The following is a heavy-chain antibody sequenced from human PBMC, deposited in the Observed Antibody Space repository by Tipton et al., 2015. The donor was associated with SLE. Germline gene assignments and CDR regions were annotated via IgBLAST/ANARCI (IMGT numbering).Heavy chain of an antibody. J-gene: IGHJ4*02. CDR2: IYTTGIS. V-gene: IGHV4-61*02. CDR3: ARDVAAEFDY. CDR1: GGSIRSGSYY. D-gene: IGHD6-13*01. Sequence: TLSLTCAVFGGSIRSGSYYWSWIRQPAGKGLEWIGRIYTTGISNYNPSLKSRVTISVDMSKNQFSLELSSVTAADTAVYYCARDVAAEFDYWGQGTLVTVSS.